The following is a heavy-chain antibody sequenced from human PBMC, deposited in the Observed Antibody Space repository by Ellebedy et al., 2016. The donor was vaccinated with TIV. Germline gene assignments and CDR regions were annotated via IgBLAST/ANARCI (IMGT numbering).Heavy chain of an antibody. J-gene: IGHJ6*02. CDR3: ARDRRYYDSSGYSFYYYYGMDV. D-gene: IGHD3-22*01. V-gene: IGHV1-2*04. CDR1: GYTFTGYY. CDR2: INPNSGGT. Sequence: ASVKVSCKASGYTFTGYYMHWVRQAPGQGLEWMGWINPNSGGTNYAQKFQGWVTMTRDTSISTAYMELSRLRSDDTAVYYCARDRRYYDSSGYSFYYYYGMDVWGQGTTVTVSS.